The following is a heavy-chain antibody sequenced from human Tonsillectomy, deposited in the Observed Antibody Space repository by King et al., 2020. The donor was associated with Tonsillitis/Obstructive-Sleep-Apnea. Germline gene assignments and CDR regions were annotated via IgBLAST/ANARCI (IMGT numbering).Heavy chain of an antibody. CDR1: GYTFTSYY. J-gene: IGHJ4*02. CDR3: ARGDFLRGPYGDKGDY. Sequence: QLVQSGAEVKKPGASVKVSCKASGYTFTSYYMHWVRQAPGQGLEWMGIINPSGGSTSYAQKFQGRVTMTRDTSTSTVYMELSSLRSEDTAVYYCARGDFLRGPYGDKGDYWGQGTLVTVSS. V-gene: IGHV1-46*01. CDR2: INPSGGST. D-gene: IGHD4-17*01.